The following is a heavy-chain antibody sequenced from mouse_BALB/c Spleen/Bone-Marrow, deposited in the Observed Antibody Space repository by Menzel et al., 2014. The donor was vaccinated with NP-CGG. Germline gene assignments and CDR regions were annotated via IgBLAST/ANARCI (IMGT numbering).Heavy chain of an antibody. Sequence: EVQLQQSGPELVKPGASVKVSCKASGYAFTSYNMFWVKQSHGRSLEWIGYIDPYNGGTSYNQKFKGKATLTVDKSSSTAYMHLSSLTSEDSAVYYCARSRDVGYFDYWGQGTTHTVSS. CDR1: GYAFTSYN. J-gene: IGHJ2*01. D-gene: IGHD3-3*01. V-gene: IGHV1S135*01. CDR3: ARSRDVGYFDY. CDR2: IDPYNGGT.